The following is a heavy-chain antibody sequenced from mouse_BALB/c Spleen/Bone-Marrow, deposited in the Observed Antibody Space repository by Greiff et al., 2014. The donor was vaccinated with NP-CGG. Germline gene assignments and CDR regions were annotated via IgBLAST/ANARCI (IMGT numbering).Heavy chain of an antibody. D-gene: IGHD4-1*01. J-gene: IGHJ4*01. CDR2: IHYSGTT. CDR3: ARFAGTPYTMDY. CDR1: GHSITRDFS. V-gene: IGHV3-1*02. Sequence: QLKESGPYPVKPSPSLSLTCTVTGHSITRDFSWHWVRQFSGKKMERMGYIHYSGTTVYNPSLKSRISITRDTSNNQFFLQLNSVTTEDTATYYCARFAGTPYTMDYWGQGTSVTVSS.